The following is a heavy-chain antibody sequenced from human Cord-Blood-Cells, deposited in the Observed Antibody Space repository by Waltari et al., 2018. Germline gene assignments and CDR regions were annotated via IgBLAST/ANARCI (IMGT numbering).Heavy chain of an antibody. V-gene: IGHV6-1*01. J-gene: IGHJ4*02. CDR2: TYYKSKWYN. CDR3: ARDPFPMVQGFDY. D-gene: IGHD3-10*01. Sequence: QVQLQQSGPGLVKPSQTLSLTCAISGDSVSSNSAAWNWIRQSPSRGLEWFGMTYYKSKWYNDYSVSVKRRITINPDTSKNQFSLQLNSVTPEDTAVYYCARDPFPMVQGFDYWGQGTLVTVSS. CDR1: GDSVSSNSAA.